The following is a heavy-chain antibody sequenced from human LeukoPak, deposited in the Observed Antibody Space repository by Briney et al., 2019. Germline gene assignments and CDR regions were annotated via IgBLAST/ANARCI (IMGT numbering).Heavy chain of an antibody. CDR2: INKDGGGI. CDR1: GFPFSNTW. Sequence: GGSLRLSCAVSGFPFSNTWMYWVRQAPGKGLEGVANINKDGGGISYVDSVKGRFIISRDNARNSLYLQMNSLRVEDTAVYFCAGGNSMDVWGKGTAVTVSS. CDR3: AGGNSMDV. J-gene: IGHJ6*04. D-gene: IGHD1/OR15-1a*01. V-gene: IGHV3-7*03.